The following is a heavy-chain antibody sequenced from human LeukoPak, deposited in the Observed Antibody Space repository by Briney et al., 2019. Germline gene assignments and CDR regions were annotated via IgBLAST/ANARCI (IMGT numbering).Heavy chain of an antibody. CDR3: ARARLDS. V-gene: IGHV3-7*01. CDR2: IKPDGSEK. CDR1: GFMFSTYW. Sequence: GGSLRLSCAASGFMFSTYWMSWVRHVPGKGLEWVATIKPDGSEKYYVDSVTGRFTISRDNAKNSISLQISSLRAEDTAVYYCARARLDSWGQGSLVTVAS. J-gene: IGHJ5*01.